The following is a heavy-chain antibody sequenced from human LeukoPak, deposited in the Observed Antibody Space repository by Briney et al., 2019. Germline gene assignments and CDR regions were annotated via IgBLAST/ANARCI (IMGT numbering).Heavy chain of an antibody. J-gene: IGHJ3*02. CDR1: GFTFSSYA. Sequence: GGSLRLSCAASGFTFSSYAMSWVRQAPGKGLEWVSALSGGGGDTYYADSVKGRFTISRDNSKSTLYLQMNSLRAEDTAVYYCARVMGDYYASGAPRAFDIWGQGTMVTASS. CDR2: LSGGGGDT. D-gene: IGHD3-22*01. V-gene: IGHV3-23*01. CDR3: ARVMGDYYASGAPRAFDI.